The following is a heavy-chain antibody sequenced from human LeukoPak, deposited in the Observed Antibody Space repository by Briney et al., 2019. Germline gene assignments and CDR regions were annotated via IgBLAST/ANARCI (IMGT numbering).Heavy chain of an antibody. CDR1: GGSIRSYY. CDR3: ARQAPMAPDFDY. V-gene: IGHV4-59*08. CDR2: IYYSGST. J-gene: IGHJ4*02. Sequence: SETLSLTXTVSGGSIRSYYWSWIRQPPGKGLEWIGYIYYSGSTNYNPSLKSRVTISVDTSKNQFSLKLSSVTAADTAVYYCARQAPMAPDFDYWGQGTLVTVSS. D-gene: IGHD3-10*01.